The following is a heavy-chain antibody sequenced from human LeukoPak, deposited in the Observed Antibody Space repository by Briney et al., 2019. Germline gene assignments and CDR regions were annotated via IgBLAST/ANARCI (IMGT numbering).Heavy chain of an antibody. J-gene: IGHJ4*02. Sequence: GGSLRLSCAASGFTFSSYAMSWVRQAPGKGLEWVSSISGSGGSTNYADSVKGRFTISRDNSKNTLYLQMNSLRAEDTAVYYCAKDRSRTSSTRALDYWGQGTLVTVSS. CDR3: AKDRSRTSSTRALDY. V-gene: IGHV3-23*01. CDR2: ISGSGGST. CDR1: GFTFSSYA. D-gene: IGHD2-2*01.